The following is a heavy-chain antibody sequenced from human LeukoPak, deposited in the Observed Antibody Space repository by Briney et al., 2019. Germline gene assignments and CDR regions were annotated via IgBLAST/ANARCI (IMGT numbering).Heavy chain of an antibody. V-gene: IGHV3-11*01. D-gene: IGHD1-26*01. CDR1: GFRIGDYY. Sequence: PGGSLRLSCAASGFRIGDYYMSWIRQAPGKGLERISFISGSGGTVRYADSVKGRFTISRDNAENSLYLQMNSLRVEDTAVYYCAREAWANVDYWGQGTLVTVPS. J-gene: IGHJ4*02. CDR3: AREAWANVDY. CDR2: ISGSGGTV.